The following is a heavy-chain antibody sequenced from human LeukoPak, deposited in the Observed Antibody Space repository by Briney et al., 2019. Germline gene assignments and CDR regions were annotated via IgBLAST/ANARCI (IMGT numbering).Heavy chain of an antibody. D-gene: IGHD3-10*01. CDR1: AFTFSDYD. CDR2: ISSSGTYT. V-gene: IGHV3-11*05. CDR3: ARDRDGGYFDY. J-gene: IGHJ4*02. Sequence: GGSLRRSCAASAFTFSDYDMSWIRQAPGKGLEWVSYISSSGTYTNNADSVKGRFTISRDNAKNSLYLQMNSLRAEDTAVYYCARDRDGGYFDYWGQGTLVTVSS.